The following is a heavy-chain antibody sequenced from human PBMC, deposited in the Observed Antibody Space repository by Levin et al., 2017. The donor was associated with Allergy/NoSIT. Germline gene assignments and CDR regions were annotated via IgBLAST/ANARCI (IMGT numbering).Heavy chain of an antibody. J-gene: IGHJ4*02. CDR3: ARGGAYLPLF. CDR1: GFTFSSYW. V-gene: IGHV3-7*01. D-gene: IGHD3-16*01. CDR2: LKHDGSEA. Sequence: QAGGSLRLSCAASGFTFSSYWMSWVRQAPGKGLEYLAMLKHDGSEAKYVDSVKGRFTVSRDNSKNSLYLQMHSLRAEDTAVYYCARGGAYLPLFWGQGTLVTVSS.